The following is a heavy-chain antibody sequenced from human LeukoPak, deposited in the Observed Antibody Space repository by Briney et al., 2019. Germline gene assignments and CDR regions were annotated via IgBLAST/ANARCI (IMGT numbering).Heavy chain of an antibody. CDR2: IYYNGIT. Sequence: SETLSLTCTVSGGSISGYSWTWIRQPPGKGLEWIGYIYYNGITNYNPSLKSRVTISVDTSKSQFSLKLSSVTAADTALYYCARAGRWEGRPHAFDIWGQGTMVTVSS. D-gene: IGHD1-26*01. CDR1: GGSISGYS. CDR3: ARAGRWEGRPHAFDI. V-gene: IGHV4-59*01. J-gene: IGHJ3*02.